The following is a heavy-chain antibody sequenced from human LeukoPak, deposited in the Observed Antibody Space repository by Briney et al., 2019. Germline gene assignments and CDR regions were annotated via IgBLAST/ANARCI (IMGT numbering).Heavy chain of an antibody. CDR3: ARSRYCSGGSCPSAVGWFDP. J-gene: IGHJ5*02. CDR1: GYTFTGYY. CDR2: INPNSGGT. V-gene: IGHV1-2*06. Sequence: ALVKVSCKASGYTFTGYYMHWVRQARGQGLEWMGRINPNSGGTNYAQKFQGRVTMTRDTSISTAYMELSRLRSDDTAVYYCARSRYCSGGSCPSAVGWFDPWGQGTLVTVSS. D-gene: IGHD2-15*01.